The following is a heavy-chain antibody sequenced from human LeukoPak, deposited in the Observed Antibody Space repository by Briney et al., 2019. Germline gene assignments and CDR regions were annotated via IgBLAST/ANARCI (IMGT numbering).Heavy chain of an antibody. D-gene: IGHD2-8*02. Sequence: SETLSLTCAVYGGSFSGYYWSWIRQPPGKGLEWIAYISDIGSINYNPSLKSRVTISLDTSKNQFSLKLSSVTAADTAGYYCAGHHPRNTVDFWGQGTLVTVSS. V-gene: IGHV4-59*08. CDR3: AGHHPRNTVDF. J-gene: IGHJ4*02. CDR1: GGSFSGYY. CDR2: ISDIGSI.